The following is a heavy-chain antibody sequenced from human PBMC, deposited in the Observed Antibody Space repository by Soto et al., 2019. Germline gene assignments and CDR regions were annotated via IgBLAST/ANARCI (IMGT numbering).Heavy chain of an antibody. CDR3: ARDGGVAGWGPHWYFDL. V-gene: IGHV3-30-3*01. CDR1: GFTFSSYA. J-gene: IGHJ2*01. Sequence: QVQLVESGGGVVQPGRSLRLSCAASGFTFSSYAMHWVRQAPGKGLEWVAVISYDGSNKYYADSVKGRFTISRDNSKNTLYLQMNSLRAEDTAVYYCARDGGVAGWGPHWYFDLWGRGTLVTVSA. D-gene: IGHD6-19*01. CDR2: ISYDGSNK.